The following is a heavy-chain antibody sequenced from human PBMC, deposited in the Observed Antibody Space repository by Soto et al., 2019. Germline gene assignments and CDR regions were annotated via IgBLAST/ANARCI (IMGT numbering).Heavy chain of an antibody. CDR3: ARDPDRGGAFDI. V-gene: IGHV3-11*06. CDR2: ISTSSVYT. CDR1: GFTFSDAY. J-gene: IGHJ3*02. Sequence: GGSLRLSCVASGFTFSDAYMIWIRQAPGKGLEWVPYISTSSVYTNYADSVKGRFTISRDNANKSLYLQMNSLRVDDTAIYYCARDPDRGGAFDIWGQGTMVTVSS. D-gene: IGHD3-10*01.